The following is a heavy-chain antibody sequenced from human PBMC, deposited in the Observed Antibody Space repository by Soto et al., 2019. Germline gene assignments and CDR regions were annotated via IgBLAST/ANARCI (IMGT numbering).Heavy chain of an antibody. J-gene: IGHJ5*02. V-gene: IGHV4-59*01. CDR1: GGSINRYY. CDR2: IYYSGRT. Sequence: QVQLQESGPGLVTVSETLSLTCTVSGGSINRYYWRWIRQHPGKGLEWVADIYYSGRTTYNPSLKSRLTISVDTSKNQLSLKVRSVTAADTAVYSCAREIRLVGGTGWFHPWGHGTLVTVSS. D-gene: IGHD1-26*01. CDR3: AREIRLVGGTGWFHP.